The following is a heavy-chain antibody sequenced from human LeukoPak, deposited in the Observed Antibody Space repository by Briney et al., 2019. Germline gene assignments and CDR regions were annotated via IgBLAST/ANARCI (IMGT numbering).Heavy chain of an antibody. CDR3: ARQGIAAAPVDYHYGMDV. V-gene: IGHV4-39*01. D-gene: IGHD6-13*01. CDR2: IYYSGST. J-gene: IGHJ6*02. Sequence: PSETLSLTCSVSGGSISSNSYYWGWIRQPPGKGLEWIGSIYYSGSTYYNPSLKSRVTISVDTSKDQFSLKVSSVTAADTAVYYCARQGIAAAPVDYHYGMDVWGQGTTVTVSS. CDR1: GGSISSNSYY.